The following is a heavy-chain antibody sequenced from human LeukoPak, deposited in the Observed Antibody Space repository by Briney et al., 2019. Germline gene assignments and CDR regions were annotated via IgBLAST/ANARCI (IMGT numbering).Heavy chain of an antibody. CDR3: ARGDLGYCSSTSCYWWFNP. CDR1: GGSISSGGYY. J-gene: IGHJ5*02. Sequence: PSETLSLTCTVSGGSISSGGYYWSWIRQPPGKGLEWIGYIYHSGSTYYNPSLKSRVTISVDRSKNQFSLKLSSVTAADTAVYYCARGDLGYCSSTSCYWWFNPWGQGTLVTVSS. CDR2: IYHSGST. D-gene: IGHD2-2*01. V-gene: IGHV4-30-2*01.